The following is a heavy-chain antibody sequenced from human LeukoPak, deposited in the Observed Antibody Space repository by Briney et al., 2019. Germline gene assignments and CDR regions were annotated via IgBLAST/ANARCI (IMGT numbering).Heavy chain of an antibody. CDR3: ARERDSSGYYFDY. J-gene: IGHJ4*02. Sequence: HPGGSLRLSCAASGFTFSSYEMNWVRQAPGKGLEWVSYISSSGSTIYYADSVKGRFTTSRDNAKNSLYLQMNSLRAEDTAVYYCARERDSSGYYFDYWGQGTLVTVSS. CDR1: GFTFSSYE. CDR2: ISSSGSTI. D-gene: IGHD3-22*01. V-gene: IGHV3-48*03.